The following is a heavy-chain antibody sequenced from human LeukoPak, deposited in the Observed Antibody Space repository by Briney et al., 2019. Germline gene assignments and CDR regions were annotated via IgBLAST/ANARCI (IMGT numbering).Heavy chain of an antibody. CDR2: INPSGGST. V-gene: IGHV1-46*01. CDR3: ARGEYYHYTSGPATS. J-gene: IGHJ5*02. CDR1: GYTFTSYD. D-gene: IGHD3-22*01. Sequence: ASGKVSCKASGYTFTSYDMHWVRQAPGQGLEWRGIINPSGGSTSDAQKFQGRVTMTRDTSTSTVDMKLSSLRSEDTAVYYCARGEYYHYTSGPATSWGQRTIVTAAS.